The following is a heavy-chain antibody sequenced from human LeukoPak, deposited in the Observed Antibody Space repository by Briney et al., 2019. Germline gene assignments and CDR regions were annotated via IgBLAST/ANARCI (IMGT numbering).Heavy chain of an antibody. CDR2: IAYDGSQK. J-gene: IGHJ4*02. Sequence: GGSLRLSCAASGFTFSSYGMHWVRQAPGKGLEWVALIAYDGSQKTYADSVSGRFTISRDNSKNTVYLQMNSLRAEDTAVYYCANGFCGGNCYYFDYWGQGTLVAVSS. V-gene: IGHV3-30*18. D-gene: IGHD2-21*02. CDR1: GFTFSSYG. CDR3: ANGFCGGNCYYFDY.